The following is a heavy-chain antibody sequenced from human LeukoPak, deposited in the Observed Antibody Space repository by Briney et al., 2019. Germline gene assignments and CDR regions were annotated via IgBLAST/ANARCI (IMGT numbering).Heavy chain of an antibody. J-gene: IGHJ6*02. V-gene: IGHV4-34*01. CDR1: GVTFSGYY. D-gene: IGHD3-16*01. CDR3: ARGLGRYYYYYYRMDL. Sequence: SETLSLTCAVYGVTFSGYYWSWIRQPPGKGLEWIGEINNSGSTNYNPSLKSRVTIPVDPSKNQCSLKLSSVAAADTAVYYCARGLGRYYYYYYRMDLWAQGTTVTVSS. CDR2: INNSGST.